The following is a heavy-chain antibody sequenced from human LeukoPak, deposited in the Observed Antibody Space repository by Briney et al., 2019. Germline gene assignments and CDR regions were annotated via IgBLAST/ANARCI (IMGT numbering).Heavy chain of an antibody. D-gene: IGHD3-22*01. CDR1: GYTFSSFS. CDR2: ISVRSNYI. V-gene: IGHV3-21*01. J-gene: IGHJ4*02. Sequence: GGSLRLSCAASGYTFSSFSINWVRQAPGKGLEWVSSISVRSNYIYYADSVRGRFSISRDDARDSPYLQMNSLRAEDTAVYYCVRLRRNSDTSGYYYYYDFWGQGTLVTVSS. CDR3: VRLRRNSDTSGYYYYYDF.